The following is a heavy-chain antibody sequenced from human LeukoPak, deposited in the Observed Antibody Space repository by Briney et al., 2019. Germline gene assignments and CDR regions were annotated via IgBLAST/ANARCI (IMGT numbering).Heavy chain of an antibody. Sequence: GGSLRLSCAASGFTFDDYGMSWVRQAPGKGLEWVSSINWNGGSTGYADSVKGRFTISRDNAKNSLYLQMNSLRAEDTALYYCARVSYYGSGSYRCFDYWGQGTLVTVSS. V-gene: IGHV3-20*04. D-gene: IGHD3-10*01. CDR1: GFTFDDYG. CDR3: ARVSYYGSGSYRCFDY. J-gene: IGHJ4*02. CDR2: INWNGGST.